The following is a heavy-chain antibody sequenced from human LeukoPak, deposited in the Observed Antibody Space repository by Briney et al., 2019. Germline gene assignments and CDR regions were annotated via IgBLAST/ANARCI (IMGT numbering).Heavy chain of an antibody. V-gene: IGHV3-49*03. CDR1: GFTFGDYA. J-gene: IGHJ4*02. D-gene: IGHD3-10*01. CDR3: TTAGD. Sequence: GGSLRLSCTASGFTFGDYAMSWIRQAPGKGLEWVGFIRSKAYGETADYAASVKGRFTISRDDSKNTLYLQMNSLKTEDTAVYYCTTAGDWGQGTLVTVSS. CDR2: IRSKAYGETA.